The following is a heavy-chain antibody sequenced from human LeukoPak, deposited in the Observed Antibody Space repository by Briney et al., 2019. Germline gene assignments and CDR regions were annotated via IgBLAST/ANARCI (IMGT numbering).Heavy chain of an antibody. CDR3: AGDPLWGSGSYFSPNFDY. Sequence: ASVKVSCKASGYTFTGYYMHWVRQAPGQGLEWMGWINPNSGGTNYAQKFQGRVTMTRDTSISTAYMELSRLRSDDTAVYYCAGDPLWGSGSYFSPNFDYWGQGTLVTVSS. CDR1: GYTFTGYY. CDR2: INPNSGGT. D-gene: IGHD3-10*01. J-gene: IGHJ4*02. V-gene: IGHV1-2*02.